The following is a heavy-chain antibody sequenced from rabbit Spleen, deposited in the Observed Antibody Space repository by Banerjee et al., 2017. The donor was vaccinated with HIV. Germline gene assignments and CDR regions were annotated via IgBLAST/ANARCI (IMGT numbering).Heavy chain of an antibody. J-gene: IGHJ4*01. CDR3: ARDLVAVIGWNFNL. V-gene: IGHV1S45*01. D-gene: IGHD4-2*01. Sequence: QEQLEESGGGLVKPEGSLTLTCKASGFSFSDRDVMCWVRQAPGKGLEWIGFIYTGNGKNYYASWAKGRFTMSRTSSTTVTLQMTSLTAAYTATYFCARDLVAVIGWNFNLWGPGTLVTVS. CDR1: GFSFSDRDV. CDR2: IYTGNGKN.